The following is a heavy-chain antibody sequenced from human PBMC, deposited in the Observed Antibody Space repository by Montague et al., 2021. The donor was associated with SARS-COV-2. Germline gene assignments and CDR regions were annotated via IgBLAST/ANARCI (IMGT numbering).Heavy chain of an antibody. D-gene: IGHD5-24*01. Sequence: SETLSLTCTVSGYSISSGYYWGWIRKFPGKGLEWIGSIYHSGTTYYNPSLKSRVTISVGTSKNQFSLKMYSVTAADTAQFYCARDRTFRDGYLDAFEIWGQGTMVTVSS. CDR3: ARDRTFRDGYLDAFEI. CDR2: IYHSGTT. J-gene: IGHJ3*02. V-gene: IGHV4-38-2*02. CDR1: GYSISSGYY.